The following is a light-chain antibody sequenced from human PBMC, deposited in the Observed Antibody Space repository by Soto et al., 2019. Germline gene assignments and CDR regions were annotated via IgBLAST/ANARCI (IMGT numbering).Light chain of an antibody. CDR3: QQYNNWPPWT. CDR2: GAS. Sequence: EIVMTQSPATLSVSPGERATLSCRASQSVSSNLAWYQQKPGQAPRLLIYGASTRATGIPARFSGSGSGTDFTLTISSLQSEDFALYYCQQYNNWPPWTFGQGIKVEIK. CDR1: QSVSSN. J-gene: IGKJ1*01. V-gene: IGKV3-15*01.